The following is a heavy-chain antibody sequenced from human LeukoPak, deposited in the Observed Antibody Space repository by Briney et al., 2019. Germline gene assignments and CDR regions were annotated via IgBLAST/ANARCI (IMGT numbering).Heavy chain of an antibody. V-gene: IGHV4-59*11. Sequence: SETLSLTCTVSGGSITSHYWSWIRQPPGKGLEWIGYIFYSGSTNYNPSLRSRVTISVDTSRTQFSLKLSSVTAADTAVYYCARVGDGYNYWFDPWGQGALVTVSS. CDR3: ARVGDGYNYWFDP. CDR2: IFYSGST. CDR1: GGSITSHY. J-gene: IGHJ5*02. D-gene: IGHD5-24*01.